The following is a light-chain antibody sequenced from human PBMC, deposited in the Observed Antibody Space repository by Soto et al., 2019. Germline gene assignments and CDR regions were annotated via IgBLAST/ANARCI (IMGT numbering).Light chain of an antibody. CDR1: SSNIGAGYD. Sequence: QSVLTQPPSVSGAPGQRVTISCTWSSSNIGAGYDVHWYQQLPGTAPKLLIYGNSNRPSGVPDRFSGSQSGTSASLAITGLQAEDEADYYCQSYDSSLSAHVVFGGGTKLTVL. V-gene: IGLV1-40*01. CDR3: QSYDSSLSAHVV. CDR2: GNS. J-gene: IGLJ2*01.